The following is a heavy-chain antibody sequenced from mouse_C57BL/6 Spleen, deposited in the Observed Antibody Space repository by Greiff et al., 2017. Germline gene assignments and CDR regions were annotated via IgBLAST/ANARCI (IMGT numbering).Heavy chain of an antibody. CDR3: ARNNLLIASAMDY. J-gene: IGHJ4*01. V-gene: IGHV1-78*01. Sequence: QVQLQQSDAELVKPGASVMISCKASGYTFTDHTIHWMKQRPEQGLEWIGYIYPRDGSTKYNEKFKGKATVTADKAYSTAYMQLNSLTSEDSAVYFCARNNLLIASAMDYWGQGTSVTVSS. CDR1: GYTFTDHT. D-gene: IGHD1-3*01. CDR2: IYPRDGST.